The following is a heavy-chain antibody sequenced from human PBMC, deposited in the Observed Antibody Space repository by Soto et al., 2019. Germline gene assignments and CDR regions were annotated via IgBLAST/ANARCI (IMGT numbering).Heavy chain of an antibody. Sequence: SETLSLTCAVYGGSFSGYHWSWIRQPPGKGLEWIGEINHSGSTNYNPSLKSRVTISVDTSKNQFSLKLSSVTAADTAVYYCARGQIPILDIVVVPAATLSSYYFDYWGQGTLVTVSS. V-gene: IGHV4-34*01. CDR1: GGSFSGYH. J-gene: IGHJ4*02. D-gene: IGHD2-2*01. CDR2: INHSGST. CDR3: ARGQIPILDIVVVPAATLSSYYFDY.